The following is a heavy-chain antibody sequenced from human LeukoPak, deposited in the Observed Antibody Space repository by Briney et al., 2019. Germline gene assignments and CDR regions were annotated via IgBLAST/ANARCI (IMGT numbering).Heavy chain of an antibody. V-gene: IGHV1-2*02. D-gene: IGHD4-17*01. CDR3: AREDYGDYSVYFQH. CDR2: INPNSGGT. J-gene: IGHJ1*01. CDR1: GYTFTGYY. Sequence: ASVKVSCKASGYTFTGYYMHWVRQAPGQGLEWMGWINPNSGGTNYAQKFQGRVTMTRDTSISTAYMELSRLRSDDTAVYYCAREDYGDYSVYFQHWGRAPWSPSPQ.